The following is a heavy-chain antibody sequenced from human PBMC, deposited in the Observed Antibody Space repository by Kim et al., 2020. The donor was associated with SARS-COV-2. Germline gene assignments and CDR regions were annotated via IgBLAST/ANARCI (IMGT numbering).Heavy chain of an antibody. Sequence: SETLSLTCTVSGGSISSGGYYWSWIRQHPGKGLEWIGYIYYSGSTYYNPSLKSRVTISVDTSKNQFSLKLSSVTAADTAVYYCARDGSGSGTPFDYWGQGTLVTVSS. CDR2: IYYSGST. CDR3: ARDGSGSGTPFDY. CDR1: GGSISSGGYY. V-gene: IGHV4-31*03. D-gene: IGHD3-10*01. J-gene: IGHJ4*02.